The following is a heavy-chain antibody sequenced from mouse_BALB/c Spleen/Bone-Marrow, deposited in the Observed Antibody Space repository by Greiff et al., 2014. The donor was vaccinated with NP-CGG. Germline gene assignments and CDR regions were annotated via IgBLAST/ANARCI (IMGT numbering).Heavy chain of an antibody. J-gene: IGHJ4*01. V-gene: IGHV2-9*02. CDR3: ARPTSRYFSFDY. Sequence: QVQLQQSGPGLVAPSQCLSITCTVSGFSLTSYGVHWVRQPPGKGLEWLGVICPGGSTNYNSALLFRLSISKANSNVQVFLKMNSLQTDDTAMYYCARPTSRYFSFDYWGQGTSVTVSS. CDR2: ICPGGST. D-gene: IGHD6-1*01. CDR1: GFSLTSYG.